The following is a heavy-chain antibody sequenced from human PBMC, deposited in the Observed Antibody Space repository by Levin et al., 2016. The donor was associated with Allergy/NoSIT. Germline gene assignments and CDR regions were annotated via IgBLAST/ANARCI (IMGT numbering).Heavy chain of an antibody. CDR3: ARDRCSGGSCHFDS. CDR1: GGTFSSYT. D-gene: IGHD2-15*01. J-gene: IGHJ4*02. CDR2: IIPILGIA. Sequence: SVKVSCKASGGTFSSYTISWVRQAPGQGLEWMGRIIPILGIANYAQKFQGRVTITADKSTSTAYMELSSLRSEDTAVFYCARDRCSGGSCHFDSWGQGTLVTVSP. V-gene: IGHV1-69*04.